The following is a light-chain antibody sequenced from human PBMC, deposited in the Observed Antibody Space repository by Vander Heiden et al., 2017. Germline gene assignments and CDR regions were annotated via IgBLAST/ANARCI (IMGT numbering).Light chain of an antibody. CDR2: GAS. J-gene: IGKJ1*01. V-gene: IGKV3-20*01. CDR3: HQYCSSPRT. CDR1: QSVSSSY. Sequence: EIVFMQSPGTLSLSPGERATLSCRASQSVSSSYLAWYQQKPGQAPRLLIYGASSSATRIPDRFSGSGSGTDFTLTIIRLEPEDFAVYYCHQYCSSPRTFGQGTKVEIK.